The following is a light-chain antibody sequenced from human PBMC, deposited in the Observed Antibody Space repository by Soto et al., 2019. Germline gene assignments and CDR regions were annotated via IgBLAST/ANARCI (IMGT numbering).Light chain of an antibody. J-gene: IGKJ2*01. CDR1: QSMSSW. CDR2: DAS. V-gene: IGKV1-5*01. CDR3: QQYNSSSYT. Sequence: DIQMTQSPSPLTASVGDRVTITCRASQSMSSWLDWYQQKPGKAPKLLIYDASSVESGVPSRFSGSGSGTEFTLTISRLQPDDFATYYCQQYNSSSYTFGQGTKLEIK.